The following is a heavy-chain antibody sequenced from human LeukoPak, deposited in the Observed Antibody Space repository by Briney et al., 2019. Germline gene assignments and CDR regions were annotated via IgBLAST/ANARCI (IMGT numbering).Heavy chain of an antibody. D-gene: IGHD2-15*01. CDR2: VTATGVGT. Sequence: GGSLRLSCTASGFTFSDYAMTWVRQAPGKGLYWVSIVTATGVGTYYADSVKGRFTISRDNSKNTLYLQMNSLRAEDTAVYYCAKGGLPWYCSGGSCYSGRNYYYYGMDVWGQGTTVTVSS. CDR1: GFTFSDYA. J-gene: IGHJ6*02. V-gene: IGHV3-23*01. CDR3: AKGGLPWYCSGGSCYSGRNYYYYGMDV.